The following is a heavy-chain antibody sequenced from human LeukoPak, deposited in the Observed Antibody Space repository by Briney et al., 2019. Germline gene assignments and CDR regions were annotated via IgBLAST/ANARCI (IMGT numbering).Heavy chain of an antibody. J-gene: IGHJ3*02. CDR3: ARLGLSPLFDAFDI. D-gene: IGHD3/OR15-3a*01. Sequence: RASVKVSCKASGYTFTSYGISWVRQAPGQGLEWMGWISAYNGNTNYAQKLQGRVTMTTDTSTSTAYMELRSLRSDDTAVCYCARLGLSPLFDAFDIWGQGTMVTVSS. CDR2: ISAYNGNT. V-gene: IGHV1-18*01. CDR1: GYTFTSYG.